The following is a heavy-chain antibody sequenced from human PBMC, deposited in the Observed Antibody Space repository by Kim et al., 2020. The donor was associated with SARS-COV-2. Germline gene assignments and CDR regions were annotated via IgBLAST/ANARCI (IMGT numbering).Heavy chain of an antibody. D-gene: IGHD2-15*01. CDR1: GFTFTYTW. CDR2: IKNEAQGATT. J-gene: IGHJ4*02. Sequence: GGSLRLSCAASGFTFTYTWMTWVRQAPGKGLEWVGRIKNEAQGATTDYAAPVKGRFTISRDDSKNTLYLQRNSLKIEDTAVYYSTTDATPTLSNYFDYWGQGAQVTVST. V-gene: IGHV3-15*01. CDR3: TTDATPTLSNYFDY.